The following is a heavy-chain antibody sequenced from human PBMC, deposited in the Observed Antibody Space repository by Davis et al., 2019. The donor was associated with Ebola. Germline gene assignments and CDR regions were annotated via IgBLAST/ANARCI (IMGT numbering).Heavy chain of an antibody. Sequence: AASVKVSCKASGGTFSSYAISWVRQAPGQGLEWMGRIIPILGIANYAQKFQGRVTITADKSTSTAYMELSSLRSEDTAVYYCARDLGIFGVVINYYYGMDVWGQGTTVTVSS. CDR1: GGTFSSYA. CDR3: ARDLGIFGVVINYYYGMDV. CDR2: IIPILGIA. V-gene: IGHV1-69*04. D-gene: IGHD3-3*01. J-gene: IGHJ6*02.